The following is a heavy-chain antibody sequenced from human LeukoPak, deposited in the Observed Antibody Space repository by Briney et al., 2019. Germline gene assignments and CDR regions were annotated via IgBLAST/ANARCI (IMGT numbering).Heavy chain of an antibody. CDR1: GGSISSYY. V-gene: IGHV4-4*07. CDR3: ASSSGLKTAAATYYYYYGMDV. J-gene: IGHJ6*02. CDR2: IYTSGST. D-gene: IGHD6-13*01. Sequence: SETLSLTCTVSGGSISSYYWSWIRQPAGKGLEWIGRIYTSGSTNYNPSLKSRVTMSVDASKNQFSLKLSSVTAADTAVYYCASSSGLKTAAATYYYYYGMDVWGQGTTVTVSS.